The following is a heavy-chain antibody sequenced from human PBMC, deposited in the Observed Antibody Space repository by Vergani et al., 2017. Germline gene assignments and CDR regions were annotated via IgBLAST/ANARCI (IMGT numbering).Heavy chain of an antibody. D-gene: IGHD2-21*02. Sequence: QVQLQQWGAGLLKPSETLSLTCAVYGGSFSGYYWSWIRQPPGKGLEWIGEINHSGSTNYNPSLKSRVTISVDTSKNQFSLKLSSVTAADTAVYYCARVPGAYCGGDCYVDYWGQGTLVTVSS. CDR3: ARVPGAYCGGDCYVDY. V-gene: IGHV4-34*01. J-gene: IGHJ4*02. CDR2: INHSGST. CDR1: GGSFSGYY.